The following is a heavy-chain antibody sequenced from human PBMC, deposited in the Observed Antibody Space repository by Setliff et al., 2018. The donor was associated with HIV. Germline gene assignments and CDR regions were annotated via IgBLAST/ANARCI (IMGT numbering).Heavy chain of an antibody. D-gene: IGHD3-10*01. J-gene: IGHJ1*01. CDR1: GGSISIYY. CDR3: AIQLVYYRSFQH. CDR2: IYYSGST. V-gene: IGHV4-59*01. Sequence: PSETLSLTCTVSGGSISIYYWSWIRQPPGKGLEWIGYIYYSGSTNYNPSLKSRVTISVDTSKNQFSLKLSSVTAADTAVYYCAIQLVYYRSFQHWGKGTLVTVSS.